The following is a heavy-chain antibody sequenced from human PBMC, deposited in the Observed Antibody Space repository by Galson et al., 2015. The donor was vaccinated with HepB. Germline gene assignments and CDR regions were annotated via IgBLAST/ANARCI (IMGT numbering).Heavy chain of an antibody. V-gene: IGHV3-53*04. D-gene: IGHD3-10*01. Sequence: SLRLSCAASGFNVSRNYMTWVRQAPGKGLEWVSVLYASGNTYYADSVKGRFTISRHNSKNNFYLQMNSLRTSDTAVYYCARSSWRGGTNTDWGQGTLVTVSS. CDR1: GFNVSRNY. CDR3: ARSSWRGGTNTD. J-gene: IGHJ4*02. CDR2: LYASGNT.